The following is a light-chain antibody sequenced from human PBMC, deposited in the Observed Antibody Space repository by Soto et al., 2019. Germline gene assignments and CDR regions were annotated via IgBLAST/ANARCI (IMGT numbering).Light chain of an antibody. CDR3: SSCISRSRV. CDR1: SSDVGGYNY. Sequence: QSALTQPAFVSVSPGQSITSSCTGTSSDVGGYNYVSWYQQHPGKAPKLMIYEVSNRPSGVSNRFSGSKSGNTASLTISGLQAEDEADYYCSSCISRSRVFGTGTKVTVL. CDR2: EVS. V-gene: IGLV2-14*01. J-gene: IGLJ1*01.